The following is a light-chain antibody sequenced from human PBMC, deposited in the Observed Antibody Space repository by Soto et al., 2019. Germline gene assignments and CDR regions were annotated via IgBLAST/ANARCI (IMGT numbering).Light chain of an antibody. CDR3: QQYHNSILM. CDR2: GAS. V-gene: IGKV3-20*01. J-gene: IGKJ1*01. Sequence: ENVLTQSPGTLSLSPGERATLSCRASQSVSSSHLAWYHQKPSQATRLLMYGASSRATGIPDRFSRGGSGADFTLPISRLEPEDFGVYYCQQYHNSILMFGQGTKVDIK. CDR1: QSVSSSH.